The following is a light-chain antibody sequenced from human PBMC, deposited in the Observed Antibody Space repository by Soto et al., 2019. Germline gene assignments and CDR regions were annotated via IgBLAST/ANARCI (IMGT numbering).Light chain of an antibody. Sequence: QSALTQPRSVSGSPGQSVTFSCIGTTSDIGTYNFVSWYRQYPGKAPHLMIFDVTKRPSGVPARFSGSKSGNTASLTISGLQADDEAYYYCCSYAGAYTFVFGGGTKLTVL. V-gene: IGLV2-11*01. CDR3: CSYAGAYTFV. J-gene: IGLJ3*02. CDR1: TSDIGTYNF. CDR2: DVT.